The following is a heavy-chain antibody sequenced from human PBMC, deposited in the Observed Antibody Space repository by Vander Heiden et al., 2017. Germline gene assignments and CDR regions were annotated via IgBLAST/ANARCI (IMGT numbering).Heavy chain of an antibody. J-gene: IGHJ4*02. V-gene: IGHV1-69*01. CDR1: GGTFSSHA. Sequence: QGQLVQSGAEVKKPGSSVKVCWKASGGTFSSHAISWVRQAHGQGLEWMGGIIPIFGTANYAQKFQGRVTITADESTSTAYMELSSLRSEDTAVYYCARDLPDCGGDCYSGRFDYWGQGTLVTVSS. D-gene: IGHD2-21*02. CDR3: ARDLPDCGGDCYSGRFDY. CDR2: IIPIFGTA.